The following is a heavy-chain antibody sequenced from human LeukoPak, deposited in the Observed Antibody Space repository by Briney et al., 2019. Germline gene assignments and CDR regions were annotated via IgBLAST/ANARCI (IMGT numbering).Heavy chain of an antibody. V-gene: IGHV3-21*01. Sequence: GGSLRLSCVASGFAFSRYSMNWVRQAPGKGLEWVSCISSSSSYIYYADSVKGRFTISRDNAKNSLYLQMNSLRAEDTAVYYCARDTHLAAAGNSAPFDYWGQGTLVTVSS. CDR1: GFAFSRYS. J-gene: IGHJ4*02. CDR3: ARDTHLAAAGNSAPFDY. D-gene: IGHD6-13*01. CDR2: ISSSSSYI.